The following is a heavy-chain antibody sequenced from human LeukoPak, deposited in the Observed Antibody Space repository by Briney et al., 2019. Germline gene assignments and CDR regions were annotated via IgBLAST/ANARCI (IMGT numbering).Heavy chain of an antibody. J-gene: IGHJ4*02. CDR3: ARVDDSSGYYFGFDY. CDR1: GGSISSGGYS. CDR2: IYHSGST. Sequence: SETLSLTCAVSGGSISSGGYSWSWIRQPPGKGLEWIGYIYHSGSTYFHPSLKSRVTISVGRSKNQFSLKLSSVTAADTAVYYCARVDDSSGYYFGFDYWGQGTLVTVSS. V-gene: IGHV4-30-2*01. D-gene: IGHD3-22*01.